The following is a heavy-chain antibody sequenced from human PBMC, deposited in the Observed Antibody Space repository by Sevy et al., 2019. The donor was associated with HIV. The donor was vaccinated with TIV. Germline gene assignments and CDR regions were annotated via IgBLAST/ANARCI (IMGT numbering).Heavy chain of an antibody. J-gene: IGHJ5*02. V-gene: IGHV3-23*01. Sequence: GGSLRLSCATSGFIFSGYVMSWVRQAPGKGLERVSGISGSGGSTYYADSVKGRFTISRDNSKNSLNLQMNSLRAEDTAVYYCTRNGGAFDNGFDPWGQGTLVTVSS. D-gene: IGHD2-8*01. CDR2: ISGSGGST. CDR1: GFIFSGYV. CDR3: TRNGGAFDNGFDP.